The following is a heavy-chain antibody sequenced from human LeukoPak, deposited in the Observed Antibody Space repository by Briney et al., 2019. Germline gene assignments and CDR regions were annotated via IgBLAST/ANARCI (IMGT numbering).Heavy chain of an antibody. Sequence: GGSLRLSCAASGFTFSSYAMHWARQAPGKGLEWVAVISYDGSNKYYADSVKGRFTISRDNSKNTLYLQMNSLRAEDTAVYYCARDRSSGTDYWGQGTLVTVSS. D-gene: IGHD6-19*01. CDR1: GFTFSSYA. J-gene: IGHJ4*02. V-gene: IGHV3-30-3*01. CDR3: ARDRSSGTDY. CDR2: ISYDGSNK.